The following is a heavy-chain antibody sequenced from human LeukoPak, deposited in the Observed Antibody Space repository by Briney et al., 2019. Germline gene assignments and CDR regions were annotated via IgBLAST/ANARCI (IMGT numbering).Heavy chain of an antibody. CDR2: IKQDGSEK. CDR3: ARAVAAPLYYFDY. J-gene: IGHJ4*02. Sequence: PGGSLRLSCAASGFTFSSYWMSWVRQAPGKGLEWVANIKQDGSEKYYVDSVKGRFTISRDNAKNSLYLQMNSLRAEDTAVYYCARAVAAPLYYFDYWGQGTLVTVSS. V-gene: IGHV3-7*04. D-gene: IGHD6-19*01. CDR1: GFTFSSYW.